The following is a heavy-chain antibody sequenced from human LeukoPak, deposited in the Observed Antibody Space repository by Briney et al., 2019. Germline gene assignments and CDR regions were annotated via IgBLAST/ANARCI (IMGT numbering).Heavy chain of an antibody. V-gene: IGHV1-2*02. CDR2: TNPNDGDT. CDR3: ARANFLYCSSSTCLFDY. D-gene: IGHD2-2*01. CDR1: GYIFTDYY. J-gene: IGHJ4*02. Sequence: ASVKVSCKASGYIFTDYYMHWVRQAPGQGFEWMGWTNPNDGDTNYAQKFQGRVTMTRDTSISTAHMEVSRLRSDDTAVYYCARANFLYCSSSTCLFDYWGQGTLVTVSS.